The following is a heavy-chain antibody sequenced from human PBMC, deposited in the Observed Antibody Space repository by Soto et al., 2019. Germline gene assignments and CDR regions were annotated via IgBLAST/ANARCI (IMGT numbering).Heavy chain of an antibody. V-gene: IGHV3-23*01. Sequence: GGSLRLSCAASGFTFSSYAMSWVRQAPGKGLEWVAAISGSGGGAYDADSVKGRFTISRDNSKNTLYLQMNSLRAEDTAVYYRAKYLEVAGTMNGYLAYWAQGTIVPVSS. D-gene: IGHD6-19*01. CDR2: ISGSGGGA. CDR1: GFTFSSYA. CDR3: AKYLEVAGTMNGYLAY. J-gene: IGHJ4*02.